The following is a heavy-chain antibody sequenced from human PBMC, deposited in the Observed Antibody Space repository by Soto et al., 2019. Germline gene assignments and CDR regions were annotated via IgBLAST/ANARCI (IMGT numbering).Heavy chain of an antibody. D-gene: IGHD6-19*01. V-gene: IGHV1-69*13. CDR1: GGTFSSYA. J-gene: IGHJ4*02. Sequence: SVKVSCKASGGTFSSYAISWVRQAPGQGLEWMGGIIPIFGTANYAQKFQGRVTITADESTSTAYMELSSLRSEDTAVYYCARERAAVAAFDYWGQGTLVTVSS. CDR3: ARERAAVAAFDY. CDR2: IIPIFGTA.